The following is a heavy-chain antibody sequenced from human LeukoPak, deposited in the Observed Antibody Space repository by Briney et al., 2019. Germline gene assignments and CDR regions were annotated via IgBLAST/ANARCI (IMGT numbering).Heavy chain of an antibody. J-gene: IGHJ4*02. CDR1: GFTISSFA. V-gene: IGHV3-30-3*01. D-gene: IGHD3-22*01. CDR2: ISFDGTSK. Sequence: GGSLRLSCAASGFTISSFAFHWVRQAPGGGLEWVAVISFDGTSKFYTDSVKGRFIISRDNSKNTLYLQMNSLRAEDTAVYYCARDISGYYYFDYWGQGTLVTVSS. CDR3: ARDISGYYYFDY.